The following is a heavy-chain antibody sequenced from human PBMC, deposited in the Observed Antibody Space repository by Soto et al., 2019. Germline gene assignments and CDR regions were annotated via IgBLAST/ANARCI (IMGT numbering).Heavy chain of an antibody. Sequence: QITLKESGATLVKPTQTLTLTCTFSGLSLTTRGVGVSWIRQPPGKALEWLAVIYWDNDYRLSPSLKTRLTITRDTSRNQVILTMTNMDPVDTGTYYCSQGNSRSYYNMDVWGQGTTVSVSS. D-gene: IGHD3-10*01. CDR3: SQGNSRSYYNMDV. V-gene: IGHV2-5*02. CDR2: IYWDNDY. J-gene: IGHJ6*02. CDR1: GLSLTTRGVG.